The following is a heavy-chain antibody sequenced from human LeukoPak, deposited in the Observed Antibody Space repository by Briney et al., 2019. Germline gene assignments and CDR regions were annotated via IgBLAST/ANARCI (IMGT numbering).Heavy chain of an antibody. J-gene: IGHJ4*02. CDR2: IIPIFGTA. CDR3: ALEGVVVTPSAGRPRENYFDY. V-gene: IGHV1-69*13. Sequence: GASVKVSCKASGGTFSSYGINWVRQAPGQGLEWMGGIIPIFGTANYAQKFQGRVTITADESTSTAYMELSSLRSEDTAVYYCALEGVVVTPSAGRPRENYFDYWGQGTLVTVSS. D-gene: IGHD3-22*01. CDR1: GGTFSSYG.